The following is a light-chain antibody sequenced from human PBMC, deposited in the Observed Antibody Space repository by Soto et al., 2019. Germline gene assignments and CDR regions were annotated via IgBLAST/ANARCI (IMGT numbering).Light chain of an antibody. V-gene: IGKV3-20*01. Sequence: ENVLTQSPGTLSLSPGERATLSCRASQRISSNFLAWYQQKPGQAPRLLIYGASSRATGIPDRFSGSGSGTDFTLTISRLEPEDFAVYYCQQYGSSLATFGQGTRLEIK. CDR2: GAS. CDR3: QQYGSSLAT. CDR1: QRISSNF. J-gene: IGKJ5*01.